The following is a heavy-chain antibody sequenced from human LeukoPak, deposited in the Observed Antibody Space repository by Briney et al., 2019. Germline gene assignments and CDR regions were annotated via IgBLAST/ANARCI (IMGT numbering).Heavy chain of an antibody. CDR1: GYTFTSYG. D-gene: IGHD4-11*01. Sequence: ASVKVSCKASGYTFTSYGISWVRQAPGQGLEWMGWINTYNGDTNYAQNLQGRVTMTTDTSTSTAYMELRSLRSDDTAVYYCARASQSTVTTKYFLHWGQGTLVTVSS. CDR2: INTYNGDT. V-gene: IGHV1-18*01. CDR3: ARASQSTVTTKYFLH. J-gene: IGHJ1*01.